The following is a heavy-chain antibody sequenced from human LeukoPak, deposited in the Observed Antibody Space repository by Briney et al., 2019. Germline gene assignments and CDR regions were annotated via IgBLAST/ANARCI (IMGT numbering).Heavy chain of an antibody. Sequence: SETLSLTCTVSGGSISSYYWSWIRQPPGKGLEWIGYIYYSGSTNYNPSLKSRVTISVDTSKNQSSLKLSSVTAADTAVYYCATLRYYYDSSGYYRNYYYYMDVWGKGTTVTVSS. V-gene: IGHV4-59*01. CDR1: GGSISSYY. D-gene: IGHD3-22*01. J-gene: IGHJ6*03. CDR3: ATLRYYYDSSGYYRNYYYYMDV. CDR2: IYYSGST.